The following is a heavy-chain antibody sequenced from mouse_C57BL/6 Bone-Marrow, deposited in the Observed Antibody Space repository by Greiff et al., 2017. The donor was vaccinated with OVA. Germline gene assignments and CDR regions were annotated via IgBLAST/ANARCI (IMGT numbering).Heavy chain of an antibody. CDR3: ARGGIITTVVAPAGRFDV. CDR2: INPYNGGT. V-gene: IGHV1-19*01. D-gene: IGHD1-1*01. CDR1: GYTFTDYY. Sequence: VQLQQSGPVLVKPGASVKMSCKASGYTFTDYYMNWVKQSHGKSLEWIGVINPYNGGTSSNQKFKGKATLTVDKSSSTAYMELNSLTSEDSAVYEGARGGIITTVVAPAGRFDVWGTGTTVTVSS. J-gene: IGHJ1*03.